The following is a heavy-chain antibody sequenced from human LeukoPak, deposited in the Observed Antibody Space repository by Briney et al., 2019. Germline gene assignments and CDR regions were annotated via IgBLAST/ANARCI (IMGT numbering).Heavy chain of an antibody. CDR1: GFTFSSYS. CDR3: ARTYCSSTSCCSGEDY. CDR2: ISSSSSYI. D-gene: IGHD2-2*01. J-gene: IGHJ4*02. V-gene: IGHV3-21*01. Sequence: GGSLRLSCAASGFTFSSYSMNWVRQAPGKGLEWVSSISSSSSYIYYADSVKGRFTISRDNAKNSLYLQMNSLRAEDTAVYYCARTYCSSTSCCSGEDYWGQGTLVTVSS.